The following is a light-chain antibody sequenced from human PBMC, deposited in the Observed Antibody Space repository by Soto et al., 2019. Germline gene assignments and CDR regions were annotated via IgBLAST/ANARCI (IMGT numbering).Light chain of an antibody. CDR2: GAS. J-gene: IGKJ5*01. CDR1: QSVSST. Sequence: EILMTQSPATLSVSPGERATLSCRASQSVSSTLAWYQQKTGQPPRLLIYGASTRDTGIPARFSGSGSGTECTLTLSSLQSEDFEVYYCQQYNNWPLTFGQGTRLEIK. V-gene: IGKV3-15*01. CDR3: QQYNNWPLT.